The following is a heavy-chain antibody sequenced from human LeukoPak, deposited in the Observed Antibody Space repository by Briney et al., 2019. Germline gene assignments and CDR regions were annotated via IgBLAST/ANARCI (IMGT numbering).Heavy chain of an antibody. CDR2: INHSGST. CDR3: ARGLSHCSGGSCYLTWFDP. V-gene: IGHV4-34*01. Sequence: GSLRLSCAASGFTFSSYAMSWVRQPPGKGLEWIGEINHSGSTNYNPSLKSRVTISVDTSKNQFSLKLSSVTAADTAVYYCARGLSHCSGGSCYLTWFDPWGQGTLVTVSS. J-gene: IGHJ5*02. CDR1: GFTFSSYA. D-gene: IGHD2-15*01.